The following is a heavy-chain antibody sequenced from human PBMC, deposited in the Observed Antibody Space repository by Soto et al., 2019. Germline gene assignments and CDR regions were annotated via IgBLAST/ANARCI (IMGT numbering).Heavy chain of an antibody. CDR3: ARGGGYSYGYVHY. D-gene: IGHD5-18*01. CDR2: IIPIFGTA. V-gene: IGHV1-69*13. Sequence: SVKVSCKASGGTFSSYAISWVQQAPGQGLEWMGGIIPIFGTANYAQKFQGRVTITADESTSTAYMELSSLRSEDTAVYYCARGGGYSYGYVHYWGQGTLVTVSS. CDR1: GGTFSSYA. J-gene: IGHJ4*02.